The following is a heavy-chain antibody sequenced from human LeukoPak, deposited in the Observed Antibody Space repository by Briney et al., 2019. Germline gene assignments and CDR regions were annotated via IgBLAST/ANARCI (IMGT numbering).Heavy chain of an antibody. CDR1: GFTFSSNA. Sequence: GGSLRLSCVAFGFTFSSNAMYWVRQAPGKGLEWVSVISYDGSDKYYADSVKGRFTISRDNSKNTVYLQMNSLRSEDTAVYYCAKDLRAYGDQSAFWGRGTLVTVCS. CDR2: ISYDGSDK. V-gene: IGHV3-30*18. D-gene: IGHD4-17*01. J-gene: IGHJ4*02. CDR3: AKDLRAYGDQSAF.